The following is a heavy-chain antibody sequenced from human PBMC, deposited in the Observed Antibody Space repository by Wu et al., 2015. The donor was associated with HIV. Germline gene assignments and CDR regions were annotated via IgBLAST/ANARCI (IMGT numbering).Heavy chain of an antibody. CDR2: ISAYNGNT. Sequence: QVQLVQSGAEVKKPGASVKVSCKASGYTFTSYGISWVRQAPGQGLEWMGWISAYNGNTNYAQKVQGRVTLTTDTSTSTAYMELRSLRSDDTAVYYCAREWPYNRRYGTNYYYYMDVWGQRDHGHRHL. CDR3: AREWPYNRRYGTNYYYYMDV. J-gene: IGHJ6*03. CDR1: GYTFTSYG. V-gene: IGHV1-18*01. D-gene: IGHD1-1*01.